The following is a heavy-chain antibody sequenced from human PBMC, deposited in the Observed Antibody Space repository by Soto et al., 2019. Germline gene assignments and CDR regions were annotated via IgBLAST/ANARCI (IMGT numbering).Heavy chain of an antibody. Sequence: EAQLVESGGGLSQPGGSLRLSCAASGFTFRSYWMHWVRQVPGKGLVWVSRIDSYGSETNYADSVKGRFTISRDNAKNTMYLQMNSLRTEDTGVYYCASPVAVAATDLYFYGVAAWGQGTTVTVSS. CDR2: IDSYGSET. CDR1: GFTFRSYW. V-gene: IGHV3-74*01. J-gene: IGHJ6*01. D-gene: IGHD6-19*01. CDR3: ASPVAVAATDLYFYGVAA.